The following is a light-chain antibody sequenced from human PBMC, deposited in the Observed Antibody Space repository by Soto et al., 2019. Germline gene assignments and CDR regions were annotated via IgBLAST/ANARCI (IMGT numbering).Light chain of an antibody. J-gene: IGKJ4*01. Sequence: DIRMTQSPSTLSASVGDRVTITCRASQTISYWLAWLQLKPGKAPKVLIYMASTLASGVPSRFSGSGSGTEFTLTITSLQPDDFATYYCQHYSSYPLTFGGGTKVEIK. CDR1: QTISYW. CDR3: QHYSSYPLT. CDR2: MAS. V-gene: IGKV1-5*03.